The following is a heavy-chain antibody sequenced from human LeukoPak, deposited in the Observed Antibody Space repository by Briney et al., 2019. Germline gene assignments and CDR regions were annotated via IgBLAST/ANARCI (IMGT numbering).Heavy chain of an antibody. V-gene: IGHV3-74*01. D-gene: IGHD5-12*01. Sequence: GGSLRLSCAASGFTFRSFWIHWVRQAPGKGLVWVGRINNDGTDTIYADSVRGRFTVSRDNAKNTLYLQMNSLRVEDTAVYFCARGGFSHGFDVWGQGTVVTVSS. J-gene: IGHJ3*01. CDR2: INNDGTDT. CDR1: GFTFRSFW. CDR3: ARGGFSHGFDV.